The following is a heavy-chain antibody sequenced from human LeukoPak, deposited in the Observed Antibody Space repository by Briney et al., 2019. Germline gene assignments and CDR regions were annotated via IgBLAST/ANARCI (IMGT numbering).Heavy chain of an antibody. Sequence: PGGSLRLSCAASGFTFSSYAMSWVRQAPGKGLEWIGEINHSGSTNYNPSLKSRVTISVDTSKNQFSLKLSSVTAADTAVYYCASTARGVVTVTTTGYWGQGTLVTVSS. CDR1: GFTFSSYA. V-gene: IGHV4-34*01. CDR3: ASTARGVVTVTTTGY. J-gene: IGHJ4*02. D-gene: IGHD4-17*01. CDR2: INHSGST.